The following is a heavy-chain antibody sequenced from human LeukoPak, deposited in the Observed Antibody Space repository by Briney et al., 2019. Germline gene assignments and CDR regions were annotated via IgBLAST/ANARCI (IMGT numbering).Heavy chain of an antibody. J-gene: IGHJ3*02. CDR2: IYSSGNT. V-gene: IGHV4-4*07. Sequence: PSETLSLTCTVSGGSISNYYWSWIRQPAGKGLEWIGRIYSSGNTNYNPTLKSRVTMSVDTSKNQFSLRLSSVTAADTAVYYCARDTEGYCSSISCYMDAFDIWGQGTMVTVSS. CDR3: ARDTEGYCSSISCYMDAFDI. D-gene: IGHD2-2*02. CDR1: GGSISNYY.